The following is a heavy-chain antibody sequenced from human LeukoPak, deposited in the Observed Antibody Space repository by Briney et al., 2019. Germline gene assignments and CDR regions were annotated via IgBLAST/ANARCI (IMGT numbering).Heavy chain of an antibody. CDR3: ARSAFLVTAPGLYYFDY. D-gene: IGHD6-13*01. Sequence: SETLSLTCTVSGGSISSYYWSWIRQPAGKGLEWIGQIYNSGSTNYNPSLKGRVTMSVATSKNQFSLHLSSVTAADTAVYYCARSAFLVTAPGLYYFDYWGQGTLVAVSS. J-gene: IGHJ4*02. V-gene: IGHV4-4*07. CDR1: GGSISSYY. CDR2: IYNSGST.